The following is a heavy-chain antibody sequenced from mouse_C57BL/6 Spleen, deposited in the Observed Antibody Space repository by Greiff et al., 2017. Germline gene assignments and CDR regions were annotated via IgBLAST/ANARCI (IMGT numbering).Heavy chain of an antibody. V-gene: IGHV1-55*01. CDR3: ARKGDYEDAMDY. CDR1: GYTFTSYW. J-gene: IGHJ4*01. Sequence: QVQLQQPGAELVKPGASVTMSCKASGYTFTSYWITWVKQRPGQGLEWIGDIYPGSGSTNYNEKFKSKATLTVDTSSSTAYMQLSSLTSEDSAVYYCARKGDYEDAMDYWGQGTSGTVSS. D-gene: IGHD2-4*01. CDR2: IYPGSGST.